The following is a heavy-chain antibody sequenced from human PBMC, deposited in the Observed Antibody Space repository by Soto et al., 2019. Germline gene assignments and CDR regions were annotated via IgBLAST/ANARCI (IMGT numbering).Heavy chain of an antibody. D-gene: IGHD3-3*02. J-gene: IGHJ5*02. Sequence: GGSLRISCAASGFTFNISAMSWVRQAPGKGLEWVSAISGSGGSTYYADSVKGRFTISRDNSKNTLYLQMNSLRAEDTAVYYCAKSRSGARGRIFGVENWFDPWGQGTLVTVSS. CDR2: ISGSGGST. V-gene: IGHV3-23*01. CDR3: AKSRSGARGRIFGVENWFDP. CDR1: GFTFNISA.